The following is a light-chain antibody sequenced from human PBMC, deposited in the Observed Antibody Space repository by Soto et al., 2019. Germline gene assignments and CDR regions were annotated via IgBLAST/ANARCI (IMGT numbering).Light chain of an antibody. Sequence: IHMPHSQSYPSASVGGRVTITSRASQSISSYLNWYQQKPGEAPKLLIYASSNLQSGVPSRLSGSGSGTEFTLTISSMHPDDTATYYCQQYNDYGRFGQGTQVDIK. CDR3: QQYNDYGR. CDR1: QSISSY. V-gene: IGKV1-39*01. CDR2: ASS. J-gene: IGKJ1*01.